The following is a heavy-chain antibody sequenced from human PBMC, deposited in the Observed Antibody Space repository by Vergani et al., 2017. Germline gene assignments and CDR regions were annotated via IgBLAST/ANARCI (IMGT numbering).Heavy chain of an antibody. CDR1: GFTFSSYG. D-gene: IGHD1-26*01. CDR3: ARDPGEVGATIYYFDY. Sequence: QVQLVESGGGVVQPGRSLRLSCAASGFTFSSYGMHWVRQAPGKGLEWVAVIWYDGSNKYYADSVKGRFTISRDNSKNTLYLQMNSLRAEDTAVYYCARDPGEVGATIYYFDYWGQGTLVTVSS. J-gene: IGHJ4*02. V-gene: IGHV3-33*01. CDR2: IWYDGSNK.